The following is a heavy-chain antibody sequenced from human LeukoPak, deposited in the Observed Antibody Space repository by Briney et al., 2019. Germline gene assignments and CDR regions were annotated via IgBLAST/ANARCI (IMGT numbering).Heavy chain of an antibody. J-gene: IGHJ6*02. CDR1: GYTFTSYY. CDR2: INPSGGST. D-gene: IGHD3-3*01. CDR3: ARDLYGVYDFWREIRDYYGMDV. V-gene: IGHV1-46*01. Sequence: ASVKVSCKASGYTFTSYYMHWVRQAPGQGLEWMGIINPSGGSTSYAQKFQGRVTMTRDTSTSTVYMELSSLRSEDTAVYYCARDLYGVYDFWREIRDYYGMDVWGQGTTVTVSS.